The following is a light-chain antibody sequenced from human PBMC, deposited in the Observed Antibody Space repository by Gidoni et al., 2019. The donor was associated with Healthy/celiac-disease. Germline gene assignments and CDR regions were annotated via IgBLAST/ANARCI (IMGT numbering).Light chain of an antibody. CDR2: AAS. V-gene: IGKV1-39*01. J-gene: IGKJ2*01. CDR3: QQSYSTPRYT. CDR1: QSISSY. Sequence: DIQMPHSPSSLSASVGDRVTITCRASQSISSYLNWYQQKPGKAPKLLIYAASSLQRGVPSRLSGSGSGTDLTITISSLQPEDFATYYCQQSYSTPRYTFGQGTKLEIK.